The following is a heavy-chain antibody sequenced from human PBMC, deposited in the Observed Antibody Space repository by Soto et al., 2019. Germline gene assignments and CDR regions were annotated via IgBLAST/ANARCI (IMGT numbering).Heavy chain of an antibody. CDR3: ARNRASGSFDY. V-gene: IGHV7-4-1*01. CDR1: GYNFNSHS. J-gene: IGHJ4*02. Sequence: ASVKVSCKGSGYNFNSHSINWLRQAPGQGLEWMGWINPNTGNPTSEQGFTGRFVFSVDTSVSTVYLQIFSLKADDSAVYYWARNRASGSFDYWGQGTLVTVSS. D-gene: IGHD1-26*01. CDR2: INPNTGNP.